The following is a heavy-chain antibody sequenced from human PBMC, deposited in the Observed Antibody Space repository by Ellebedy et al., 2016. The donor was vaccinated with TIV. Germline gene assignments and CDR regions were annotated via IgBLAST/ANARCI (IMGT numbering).Heavy chain of an antibody. D-gene: IGHD3-16*01. CDR1: GFTFSSYA. CDR3: AEVRGLRGDY. V-gene: IGHV3-23*01. Sequence: GGSLRLXXAASGFTFSSYAMSWVRQAPGKGLEWVSAISGSGGSTYYADSVKGRFTISRDNSKNTLYLQMNSLRAEDTAVYYCAEVRGLRGDYWGQGTLVTVSS. J-gene: IGHJ4*02. CDR2: ISGSGGST.